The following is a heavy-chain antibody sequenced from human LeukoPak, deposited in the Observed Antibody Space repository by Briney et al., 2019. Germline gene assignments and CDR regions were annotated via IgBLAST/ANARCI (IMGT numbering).Heavy chain of an antibody. J-gene: IGHJ4*02. CDR1: GGSISSYY. V-gene: IGHV4-59*08. Sequence: SETLSLTCTVYGGSISSYYWRWIRQPPGKGLEWIGYIYYSGSTNYNRSLKSRVTISVDTSKNQFSLKLSSVTAADRAVYCCARVPGDYWGQGTLVTVSS. CDR3: ARVPGDY. CDR2: IYYSGST. D-gene: IGHD7-27*01.